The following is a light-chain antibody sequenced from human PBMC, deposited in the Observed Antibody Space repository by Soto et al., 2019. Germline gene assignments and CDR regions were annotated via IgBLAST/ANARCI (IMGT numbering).Light chain of an antibody. J-gene: IGLJ2*01. V-gene: IGLV8-61*01. Sequence: QTVVTQEPSFSVSPGGTVTLTCGLSSGSVSTSYYPSWYQQTPGHTPRTLIYNTNSRSSGVPDRFSGSILGTKAALTITGAQADDESDYYCVLYMGSGSVVFGGGTKLTV. CDR1: SGSVSTSYY. CDR3: VLYMGSGSVV. CDR2: NTN.